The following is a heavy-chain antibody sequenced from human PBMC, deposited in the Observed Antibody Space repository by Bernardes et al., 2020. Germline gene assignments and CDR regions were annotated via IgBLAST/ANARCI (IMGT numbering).Heavy chain of an antibody. V-gene: IGHV1-18*01. CDR2: ISAYNGHT. Sequence: ASVEVSWKASGYTFTNYGISWVRQAPGQGLEWMGWISAYNGHTNYAQELQGRVTMTTDTSTTTAYMELRTLRSDDTALYYCARGFYYASGSYLSYFDYWGQGTLVTVSS. CDR3: ARGFYYASGSYLSYFDY. D-gene: IGHD3-10*01. J-gene: IGHJ4*02. CDR1: GYTFTNYG.